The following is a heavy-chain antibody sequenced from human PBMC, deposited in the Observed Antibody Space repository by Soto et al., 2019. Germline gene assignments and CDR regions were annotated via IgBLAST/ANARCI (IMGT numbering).Heavy chain of an antibody. CDR2: ISSRGTTI. CDR1: GFSSSSYA. Sequence: DVQLVETGGGLVQPGGSLRLSCAVSGFSSSSYAMNWVRQAPGKGLEWVSFISSRGTTIYYADSVEGRFTISRDNAKNSLYLQMDSLRDEDTAVYYCVRQGFCSGASCNHYFYYYAMDVWGQGTTVIVSS. D-gene: IGHD2-15*01. J-gene: IGHJ6*02. V-gene: IGHV3-48*02. CDR3: VRQGFCSGASCNHYFYYYAMDV.